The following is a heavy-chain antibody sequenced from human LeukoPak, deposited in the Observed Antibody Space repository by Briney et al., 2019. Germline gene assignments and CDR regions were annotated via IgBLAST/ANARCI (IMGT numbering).Heavy chain of an antibody. CDR1: GGSISSSSYY. CDR2: INHSGST. J-gene: IGHJ4*02. D-gene: IGHD3-10*01. Sequence: SETLSLTCTVSGGSISSSSYYWGWIRQPPGKGLEWIGEINHSGSTNYNPSLKSRVTISVDTSKNQFSLKLSSVTAADTAVYYCARRPSYGSGSYYKFLVYFDYWGQGTLVTVSS. V-gene: IGHV4-39*07. CDR3: ARRPSYGSGSYYKFLVYFDY.